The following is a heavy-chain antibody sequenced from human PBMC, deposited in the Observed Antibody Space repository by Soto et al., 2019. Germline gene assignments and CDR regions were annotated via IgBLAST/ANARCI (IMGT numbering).Heavy chain of an antibody. D-gene: IGHD3-3*01. CDR1: GFTFSSYA. CDR2: ISYDGSNK. Sequence: GGSLRLSRAASGFTFSSYAMHWVRQAPGKGLEWVAVISYDGSNKYYADSVKGRFTISRDNSKNTLYLQMNSLRAEDTAVYYCARDPRCTIFGVVTSRSGYYYGMDVWGQGTTVTVSS. V-gene: IGHV3-30-3*01. J-gene: IGHJ6*02. CDR3: ARDPRCTIFGVVTSRSGYYYGMDV.